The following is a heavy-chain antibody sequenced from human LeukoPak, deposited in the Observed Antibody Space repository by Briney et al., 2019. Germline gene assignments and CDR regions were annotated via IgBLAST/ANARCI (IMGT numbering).Heavy chain of an antibody. Sequence: PGRSLRLSCAASGFIFRSYDMHWVRQAPDRGLEWVAVIWYDGSNKYYAESVKGRFTISRDNSKNTLYLQMNSLRAEDTAIYYCAKEDHRGSDPPWFDPWGQGTLVTVSS. CDR2: IWYDGSNK. J-gene: IGHJ5*02. V-gene: IGHV3-33*06. CDR1: GFIFRSYD. CDR3: AKEDHRGSDPPWFDP. D-gene: IGHD3-10*01.